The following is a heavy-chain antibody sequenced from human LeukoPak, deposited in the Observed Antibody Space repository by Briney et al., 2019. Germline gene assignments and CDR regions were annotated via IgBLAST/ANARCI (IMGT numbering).Heavy chain of an antibody. CDR3: ARHYRGDGYNSFDY. D-gene: IGHD5-24*01. CDR1: GGSISSYY. V-gene: IGHV4-59*08. Sequence: SETLSLTCTVSGGSISSYYWSWIRQPPGKGLEWIGYIYYSGSTNYNPSLKSRVTISVDTSKNQFSLKLSSVTAADTAVYYCARHYRGDGYNSFDYWGQGTLVTVSS. CDR2: IYYSGST. J-gene: IGHJ4*02.